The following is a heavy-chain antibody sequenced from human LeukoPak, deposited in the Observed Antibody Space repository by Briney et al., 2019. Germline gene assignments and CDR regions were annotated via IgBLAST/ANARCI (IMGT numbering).Heavy chain of an antibody. CDR3: ARPRGSGSYYDNWFDP. V-gene: IGHV3-11*06. CDR1: GFTFGDYY. CDR2: ISSSSSYT. D-gene: IGHD3-10*01. Sequence: GGSLRLSCAASGFTFGDYYMSWIRQAPGKGLEWVSYISSSSSYTNYADSVKGRFTISRDNAKNSLYLQMNCLRAEDTAVYYCARPRGSGSYYDNWFDPWGQGTLVTVSS. J-gene: IGHJ5*02.